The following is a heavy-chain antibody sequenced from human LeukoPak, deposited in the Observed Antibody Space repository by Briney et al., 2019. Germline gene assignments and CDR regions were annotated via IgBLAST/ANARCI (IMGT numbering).Heavy chain of an antibody. CDR1: GFSLTSYA. D-gene: IGHD3-22*01. Sequence: PGGSLRLSCVASGFSLTSYAMHWVRQAPGKGLEWVTILSSDGITQNYAASVRGRFTISRGDSKKTLYLQMNSLRREDTSIYYCARGAPRVVAFDHWGQGALVTVSS. J-gene: IGHJ4*02. V-gene: IGHV3-30*04. CDR2: LSSDGITQ. CDR3: ARGAPRVVAFDH.